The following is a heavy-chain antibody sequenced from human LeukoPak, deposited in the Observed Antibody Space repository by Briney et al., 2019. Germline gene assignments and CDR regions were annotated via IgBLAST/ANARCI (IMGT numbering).Heavy chain of an antibody. D-gene: IGHD4-11*01. Sequence: SQTLSLTCTVSGGSISSGGYYWSWIRQPPGKGLEWIGYIYYSGSTYYNPSLKSRVTISVDTSKNQFSLKLSSVTAADTAVYYCARDSPYSNYEYYYYYMDVWGKGTTVTVSS. J-gene: IGHJ6*03. V-gene: IGHV4-31*03. CDR1: GGSISSGGYY. CDR2: IYYSGST. CDR3: ARDSPYSNYEYYYYYMDV.